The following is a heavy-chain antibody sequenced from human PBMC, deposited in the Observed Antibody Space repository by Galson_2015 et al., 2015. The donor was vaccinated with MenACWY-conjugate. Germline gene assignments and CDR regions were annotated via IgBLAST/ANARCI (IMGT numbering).Heavy chain of an antibody. CDR2: IYHSGSI. V-gene: IGHV4-4*02. Sequence: SETLSLTCAVSGASISSVNWWSWVRQPPGKGLGWIAEIYHSGSINYNPSLKSRVTMSVDKSKNQISLKLSSVTAADTAVYYCARAGALTYYFDYWGQGTLVSVSS. CDR1: GASISSVNW. J-gene: IGHJ4*02. CDR3: ARAGALTYYFDY.